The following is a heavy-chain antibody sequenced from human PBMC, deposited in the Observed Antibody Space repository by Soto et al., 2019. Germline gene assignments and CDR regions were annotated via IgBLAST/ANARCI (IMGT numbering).Heavy chain of an antibody. CDR3: AREWAVAGTFDY. V-gene: IGHV1-18*01. Sequence: ASVKVSCKASGYTFTSYAMHWVRQAPGQGLEWMGWISAYNGNTNYAQKLQGRVTMTTDTSTSTAYMELRSLRSDDTAVYYCAREWAVAGTFDYWGQGTLVTVSS. D-gene: IGHD6-19*01. J-gene: IGHJ4*02. CDR2: ISAYNGNT. CDR1: GYTFTSYA.